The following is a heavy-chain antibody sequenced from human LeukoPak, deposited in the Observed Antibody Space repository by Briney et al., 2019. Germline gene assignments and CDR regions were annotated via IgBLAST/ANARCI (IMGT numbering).Heavy chain of an antibody. CDR1: GFTFSSYG. J-gene: IGHJ4*02. CDR3: AREGDYGDSSYFDH. Sequence: GGSLRLSCAASGFTFSSYGMHWVRQAPGKGLEWVAVIWYDGSNKYYADSVKGRFTISRDNSKNTLYLQMNSLRAEDTAVYYCAREGDYGDSSYFDHWGQGTLVTVSS. V-gene: IGHV3-33*01. CDR2: IWYDGSNK. D-gene: IGHD4-17*01.